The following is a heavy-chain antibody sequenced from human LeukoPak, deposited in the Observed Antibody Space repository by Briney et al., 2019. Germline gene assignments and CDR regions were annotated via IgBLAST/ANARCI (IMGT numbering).Heavy chain of an antibody. J-gene: IGHJ4*02. D-gene: IGHD3-16*01. CDR3: AMDYYDINGYSRGWDY. CDR1: GFTFSIYE. CDR2: TLSDDRNE. Sequence: PGGPLRLSCAASGFTFSIYEMNWIRQAPGKGLEWVAVTLSDDRNEDYGDSVKGRFTVSRDISKKTVYLQMNSLTTEDTAVYYCAMDYYDINGYSRGWDYWGRGTLVIVSS. V-gene: IGHV3-30*01.